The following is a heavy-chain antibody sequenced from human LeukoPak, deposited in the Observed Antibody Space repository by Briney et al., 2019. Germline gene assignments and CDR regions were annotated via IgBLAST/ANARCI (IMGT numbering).Heavy chain of an antibody. CDR3: AREGYYGSGSHYYYYYMDV. D-gene: IGHD3-10*01. CDR1: GFTFSSYE. V-gene: IGHV3-48*03. CDR2: ISSSGSTI. Sequence: GGSLRLSCAASGFTFSSYEMNWVRQAPGKGLEWVSYISSSGSTIYYADSVKGRFTISRDNAKNSLYLQMNSLRAEDTAVYYCAREGYYGSGSHYYYYYMDVWGKGTTVTISS. J-gene: IGHJ6*03.